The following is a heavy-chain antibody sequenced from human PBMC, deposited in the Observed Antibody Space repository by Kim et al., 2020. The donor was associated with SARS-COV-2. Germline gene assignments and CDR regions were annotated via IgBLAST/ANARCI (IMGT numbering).Heavy chain of an antibody. CDR3: ARDREYSYGSLLYYGMDV. V-gene: IGHV3-53*04. J-gene: IGHJ6*02. Sequence: VKGRFTISRNNSKTTLYLQMNSLRAEDTAVYYCARDREYSYGSLLYYGMDVWGQGTTVTVSS. D-gene: IGHD5-18*01.